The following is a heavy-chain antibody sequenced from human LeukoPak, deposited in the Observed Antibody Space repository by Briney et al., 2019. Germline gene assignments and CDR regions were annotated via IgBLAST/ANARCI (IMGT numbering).Heavy chain of an antibody. J-gene: IGHJ4*02. V-gene: IGHV3-23*01. CDR1: GFTFRTYA. CDR2: ISGPGGST. CDR3: AKDHYDSSGFPVGSFDY. D-gene: IGHD3-22*01. Sequence: GGSLRLSCAASGFTFRTYAMSWVRQAPGKGLEWVSGISGPGGSTYYADSVKGRFTISGDNSKNTLYLQINSLRAEDTAVYYCAKDHYDSSGFPVGSFDYWGQGTLVTVSS.